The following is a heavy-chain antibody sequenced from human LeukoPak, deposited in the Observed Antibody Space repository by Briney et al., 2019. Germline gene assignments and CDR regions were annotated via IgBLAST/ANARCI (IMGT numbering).Heavy chain of an antibody. CDR3: ASPRVGYCSSTSRYVFDY. J-gene: IGHJ4*02. CDR1: GGTFSSYA. V-gene: IGHV1-69*05. CDR2: IIPIFGTA. D-gene: IGHD2-2*01. Sequence: SVKVSCKASGGTFSSYAISWVRQAPGQGLEWMGGIIPIFGTANYAQKFQGRVTITTDESTSTAYMELSSLRSEDTAVYYCASPRVGYCSSTSRYVFDYWGQGTLVTVSS.